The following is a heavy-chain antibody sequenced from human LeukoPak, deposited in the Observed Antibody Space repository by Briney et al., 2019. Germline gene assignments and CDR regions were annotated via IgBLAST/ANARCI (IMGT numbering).Heavy chain of an antibody. J-gene: IGHJ4*02. Sequence: GGSLRLSCLASGFTFNNYAMNWVRQAPGKGLEWVGNIKQDGSDKNYMDSVKGRFTISRDNTKNSVYLQMSSLRAEDTAVYYCARGAGTTIFYWGQGTLVTVSS. CDR2: IKQDGSDK. CDR1: GFTFNNYA. V-gene: IGHV3-7*04. D-gene: IGHD1-1*01. CDR3: ARGAGTTIFY.